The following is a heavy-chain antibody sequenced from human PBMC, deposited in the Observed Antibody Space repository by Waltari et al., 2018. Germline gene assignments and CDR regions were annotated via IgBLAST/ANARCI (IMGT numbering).Heavy chain of an antibody. Sequence: EVQLVESGGGLVQPGRSLRLSCAASGLTFDDYAMPWVRQAPGKGLEWVSGISWNSGSIGYADSVKGRFTISRDNAKNSLYLQMNSLRAEDTALYYCAKDDGYGMDVWGQGTTVTVSS. CDR3: AKDDGYGMDV. CDR2: ISWNSGSI. V-gene: IGHV3-9*01. CDR1: GLTFDDYA. J-gene: IGHJ6*02.